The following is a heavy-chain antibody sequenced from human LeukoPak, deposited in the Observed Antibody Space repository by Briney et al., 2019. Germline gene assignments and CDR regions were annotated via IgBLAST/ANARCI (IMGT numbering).Heavy chain of an antibody. J-gene: IGHJ3*02. D-gene: IGHD3-22*01. CDR2: IIPIFGTA. CDR3: ARRDSSGYYHDAFDI. V-gene: IGHV1-69*13. Sequence: ASVKVSCKASGGTFISYAISWVRQAPGQGLEWTGGIIPIFGTANYAQKFQGRVTITADESTSTAYMELSSLRSEDTAVYYCARRDSSGYYHDAFDIWGQGTMVTVSS. CDR1: GGTFISYA.